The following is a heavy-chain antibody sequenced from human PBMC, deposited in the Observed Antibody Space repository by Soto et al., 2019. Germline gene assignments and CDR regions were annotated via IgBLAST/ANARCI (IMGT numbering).Heavy chain of an antibody. V-gene: IGHV2-70*01. J-gene: IGHJ4*02. Sequence: SGPTLVNPTQTLTLTCTVSGFALTTTGMCVTRIRQPPGKALEWLALIEWGDDKNYNTSLMTRLTLSKDTSKNQVVLTMTNIDPVDTGTYYCARMLKRGTSDWIQIDYWGQGTLVTVSS. CDR1: GFALTTTGMC. CDR3: ARMLKRGTSDWIQIDY. D-gene: IGHD3-9*01. CDR2: IEWGDDK.